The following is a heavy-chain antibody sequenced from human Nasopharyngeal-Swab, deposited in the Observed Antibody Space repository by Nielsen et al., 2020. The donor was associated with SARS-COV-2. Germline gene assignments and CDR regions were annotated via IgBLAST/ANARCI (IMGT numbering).Heavy chain of an antibody. V-gene: IGHV3-73*01. J-gene: IGHJ4*02. CDR3: SSPTVAY. CDR2: IRDKADNYAT. CDR1: GFTFSGSE. Sequence: GSLRLSCVASGFTFSGSEIHWVRQASGKGPEWVGRIRDKADNYATGYAASVKGRFTISRDDSKNTAYLQMNSLKTEDTAVYYCSSPTVAYWGQGTLVTVSS. D-gene: IGHD4-23*01.